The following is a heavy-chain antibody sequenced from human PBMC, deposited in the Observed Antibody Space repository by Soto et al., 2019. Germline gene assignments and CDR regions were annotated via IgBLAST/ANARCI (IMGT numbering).Heavy chain of an antibody. CDR2: IYHSGST. CDR1: GGSISSSSYY. J-gene: IGHJ4*02. CDR3: ARVWELHGLDY. V-gene: IGHV4-39*07. D-gene: IGHD1-26*01. Sequence: TSETLSLTCTVSGGSISSSSYYWGGIRPPPGKGLEWIGEIYHSGSTNYIPSLKSRVTISVDKSKNQFSLKLSSVTAADTAVYYCARVWELHGLDYWGQGTLVTVSS.